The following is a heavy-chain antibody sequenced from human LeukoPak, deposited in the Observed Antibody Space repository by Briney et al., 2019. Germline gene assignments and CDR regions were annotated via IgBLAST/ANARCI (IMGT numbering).Heavy chain of an antibody. CDR1: GFTFSSYG. D-gene: IGHD3-22*01. J-gene: IGHJ3*02. Sequence: GGSLRLSCAASGFTFSSYGMHWVRQAPGKGLEWVAVIWYDGSNKYYADSVKGRFTISRDNSKNTLYLQVNSLRAEDTAVYYCARDPIPYYYDSSGYRGDAFDIWGQGTMVTVSS. CDR3: ARDPIPYYYDSSGYRGDAFDI. CDR2: IWYDGSNK. V-gene: IGHV3-33*01.